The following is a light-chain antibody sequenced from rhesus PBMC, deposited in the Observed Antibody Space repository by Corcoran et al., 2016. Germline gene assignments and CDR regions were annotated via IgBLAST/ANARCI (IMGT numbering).Light chain of an antibody. J-gene: IGKJ2*01. V-gene: IGKV1-25*01. CDR3: QHYYSTPYS. Sequence: DIQMTQSPSSLSASVGDRVTITCRASQGITNDLAWYQQTPVETPKLLIDEASSLQSGIPARFSGSGSGTDFTLTISSLQSEDFATYYCQHYYSTPYSFGQGTKVEIK. CDR2: EAS. CDR1: QGITND.